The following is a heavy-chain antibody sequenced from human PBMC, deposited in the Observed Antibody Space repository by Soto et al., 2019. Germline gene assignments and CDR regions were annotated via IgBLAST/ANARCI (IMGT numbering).Heavy chain of an antibody. Sequence: SVKVSCKAYGGTFSSYGISWVRQAPGQGLEWMGGTIPLFGTTNFAHKFKGRVTITADESTSTVYMELSSLRFGDTAIYYCARAHGSSWYNWFDPWGQGTLVTVSS. CDR3: ARAHGSSWYNWFDP. J-gene: IGHJ5*02. CDR1: GGTFSSYG. V-gene: IGHV1-69*13. D-gene: IGHD6-19*01. CDR2: TIPLFGTT.